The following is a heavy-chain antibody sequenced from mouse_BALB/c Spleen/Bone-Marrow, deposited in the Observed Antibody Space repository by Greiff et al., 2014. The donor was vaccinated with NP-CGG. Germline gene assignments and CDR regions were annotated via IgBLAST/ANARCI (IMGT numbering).Heavy chain of an antibody. J-gene: IGHJ3*01. CDR3: ERRVYYDYDGGAWFAY. Sequence: VQLQQSGAELVKPGASVKLSCKASGYTFTSYDINWVRQRPEQGLEWIGWIFPGDGSTKYNEKFKGKATLTTDKSSSTAYMQLSRLTSEDSAVYFCERRVYYDYDGGAWFAYWGQGTLVTVSA. CDR1: GYTFTSYD. D-gene: IGHD2-4*01. CDR2: IFPGDGST. V-gene: IGHV1S56*01.